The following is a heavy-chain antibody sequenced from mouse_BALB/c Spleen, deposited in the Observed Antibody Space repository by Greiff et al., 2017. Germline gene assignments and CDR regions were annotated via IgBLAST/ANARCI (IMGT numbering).Heavy chain of an antibody. CDR2: ISNGGGST. Sequence: EVQVVESGGGLVQPGGSLKLSCAASGFTFSSYTMSWVRQTPEKRLEWVAYISNGGGSTYYPDTVKGRFTISRDNAKNTLYLQMSSLKSEDTAMYYCARQKVRDYAMDYWGQGTSVTVSS. CDR1: GFTFSSYT. J-gene: IGHJ4*01. D-gene: IGHD2-14*01. CDR3: ARQKVRDYAMDY. V-gene: IGHV5-12-2*01.